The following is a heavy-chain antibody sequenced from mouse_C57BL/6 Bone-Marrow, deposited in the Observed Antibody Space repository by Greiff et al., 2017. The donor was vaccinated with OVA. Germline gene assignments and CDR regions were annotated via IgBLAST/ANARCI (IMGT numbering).Heavy chain of an antibody. CDR2: INPSTGGT. Sequence: VQLQQSGPELVKPGASVKISCKASGYSFTGYYVNWVKQSPEKSLEWIGEINPSTGGTTYNQKFKAKATLTVDKSSSTAYMQLKSLTSEDSAVYDCARRGYGSSYGYFDYWGQGTTLTVSS. CDR1: GYSFTGYY. V-gene: IGHV1-42*01. CDR3: ARRGYGSSYGYFDY. J-gene: IGHJ2*01. D-gene: IGHD1-1*01.